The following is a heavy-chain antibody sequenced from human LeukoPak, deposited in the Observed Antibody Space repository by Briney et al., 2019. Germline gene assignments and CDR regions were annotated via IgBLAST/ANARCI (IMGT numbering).Heavy chain of an antibody. V-gene: IGHV1-18*01. CDR1: GYTFTSYG. CDR3: ARDFYDSHWYLHNWFDP. Sequence: GASVKVSCKASGYTFTSYGISWVRQAPGQGLEWMGWISAYNGNTNYAQKLQGRVTMTTDTSTSTAYMELRSLRSDDTAVYYCARDFYDSHWYLHNWFDPWGQGTLVTVSS. J-gene: IGHJ5*02. D-gene: IGHD2-8*02. CDR2: ISAYNGNT.